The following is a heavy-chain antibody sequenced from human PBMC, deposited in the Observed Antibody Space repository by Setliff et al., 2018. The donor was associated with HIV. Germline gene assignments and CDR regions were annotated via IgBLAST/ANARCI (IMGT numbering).Heavy chain of an antibody. Sequence: GGSLRLSCAASGFTFSSYEMNWVRQAPGRGLEWVSTISGSGGNTYYADSVKGRFTISIDNSNNMLFLQMNSLRTEDTAVYYCARSGGDCSGISCYSLWFDPWGHGTLVTVSS. D-gene: IGHD2-15*01. J-gene: IGHJ5*02. CDR3: ARSGGDCSGISCYSLWFDP. CDR1: GFTFSSYE. V-gene: IGHV3-23*01. CDR2: ISGSGGNT.